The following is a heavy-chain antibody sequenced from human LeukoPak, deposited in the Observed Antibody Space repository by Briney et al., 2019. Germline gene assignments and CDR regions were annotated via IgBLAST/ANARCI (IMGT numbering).Heavy chain of an antibody. CDR2: IYTSGST. V-gene: IGHV4-4*09. CDR1: GGSISTYY. CDR3: ARGPDWVVTAIGSWFDP. D-gene: IGHD2-21*02. Sequence: SETLSLTCTVSGGSISTYYWSWIRQPPGKVLEWIGYIYTSGSTNYNPSLKSRVTISVDTSKNQFSLKLSSVTAADTAVYYCARGPDWVVTAIGSWFDPWGQGTLVTVSS. J-gene: IGHJ5*02.